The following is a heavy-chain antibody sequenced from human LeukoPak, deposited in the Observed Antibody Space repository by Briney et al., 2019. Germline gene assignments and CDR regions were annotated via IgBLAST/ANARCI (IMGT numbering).Heavy chain of an antibody. V-gene: IGHV1-69*05. CDR2: IIPIFGTA. CDR1: GGTFSSCV. CDR3: ARASDKYDHYFDY. Sequence: SVKVSCKASGGTFSSCVISWVRQAPGQGLEWMGRIIPIFGTANYAQKFQGRVTITTDESTSTAYMELSSLRSEDTAVYYCARASDKYDHYFDYWGQGTLVTVSS. D-gene: IGHD3-3*01. J-gene: IGHJ4*02.